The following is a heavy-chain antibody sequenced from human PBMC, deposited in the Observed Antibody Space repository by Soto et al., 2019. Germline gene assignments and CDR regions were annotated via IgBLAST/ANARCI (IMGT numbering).Heavy chain of an antibody. CDR3: AKEVWGLYTFGRPLDN. D-gene: IGHD1-26*01. Sequence: PGGSLRLSCAASGFNFSKFGMYWVRQAPGKGLEWVAVIWYDGSRKYYADSVKGRFTISRDNSNNTLYLQMNSLRAEDTAVYYCAKEVWGLYTFGRPLDNWGHGTLVTVSS. CDR1: GFNFSKFG. CDR2: IWYDGSRK. J-gene: IGHJ4*01. V-gene: IGHV3-33*06.